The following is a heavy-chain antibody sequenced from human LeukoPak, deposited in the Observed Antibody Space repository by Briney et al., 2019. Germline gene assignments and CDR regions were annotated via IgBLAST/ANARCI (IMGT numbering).Heavy chain of an antibody. Sequence: PGGSLRLSCAASGFTFSGSAMHWVRQASGKGLEWVGRIRSKANSYATAYAASVKGRFTISRDDSKNTAYLQMNSLKTEDTAVYYCTRLVDTPRTRCLNYCYYDMDVWGQGTTVTVSS. CDR1: GFTFSGSA. CDR2: IRSKANSYAT. V-gene: IGHV3-73*01. J-gene: IGHJ6*02. D-gene: IGHD5-18*01. CDR3: TRLVDTPRTRCLNYCYYDMDV.